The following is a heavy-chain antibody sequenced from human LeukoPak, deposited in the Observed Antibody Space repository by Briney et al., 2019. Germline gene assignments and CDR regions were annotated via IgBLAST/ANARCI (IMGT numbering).Heavy chain of an antibody. Sequence: SETLSLTCAVYGGSFSGYYWSWIRQPPGKGLEWIGEINHSGSTNYNPSLKSRVTISVDTSKNQFSLKLSSVTAADTAVFYCARGHSQPHQLHTKYYYYGMDVWDQGTTVTVSS. CDR2: INHSGST. D-gene: IGHD2-2*01. CDR1: GGSFSGYY. J-gene: IGHJ6*02. V-gene: IGHV4-34*01. CDR3: ARGHSQPHQLHTKYYYYGMDV.